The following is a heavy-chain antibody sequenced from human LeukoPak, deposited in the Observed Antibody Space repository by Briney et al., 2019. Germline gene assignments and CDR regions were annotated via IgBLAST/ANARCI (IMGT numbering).Heavy chain of an antibody. CDR3: ARDVVGGYSYGLDYYYYYMDV. Sequence: PGGSLRLSCAASGFTFSSYWMSWVRQAPGKGLEWVANIKQDGSEKYYVDSVKGRFTISRDNAKNSLYLQMNSLRAEDTAVYYCARDVVGGYSYGLDYYYYYMDVWGKGTTVTVSS. D-gene: IGHD5-18*01. V-gene: IGHV3-7*01. CDR2: IKQDGSEK. CDR1: GFTFSSYW. J-gene: IGHJ6*03.